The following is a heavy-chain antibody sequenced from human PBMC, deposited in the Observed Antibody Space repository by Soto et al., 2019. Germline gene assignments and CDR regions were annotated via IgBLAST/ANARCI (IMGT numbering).Heavy chain of an antibody. CDR1: GYTFTGYY. V-gene: IGHV1-2*02. Sequence: ASVKVSCKASGYTFTGYYMHWLRQDPGQGLEWMGWINPNSGGTNYAQKFQGRLTMTRXXCISTAYMELMSLRCDETAVYYCARGPRMLRGVIKPHPNGQYYLMAFRGQGTRVIVAS. D-gene: IGHD3-10*01. J-gene: IGHJ6*02. CDR2: INPNSGGT. CDR3: ARGPRMLRGVIKPHPNGQYYLMAF.